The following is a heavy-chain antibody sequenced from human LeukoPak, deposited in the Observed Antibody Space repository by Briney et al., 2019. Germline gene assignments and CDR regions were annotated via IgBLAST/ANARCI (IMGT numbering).Heavy chain of an antibody. Sequence: GGSLRLSCAASGFTFSRYSMNWVRQAPGKGLEWVSSISDSSTYIFNADPVQGRFTISRDDAKNSLFLQMNSLRVEDTAVYYCLRVVYCSGGTCSYYFDYWGQGTQVTVSS. CDR2: ISDSSTYI. D-gene: IGHD2-15*01. J-gene: IGHJ4*02. CDR1: GFTFSRYS. V-gene: IGHV3-21*01. CDR3: LRVVYCSGGTCSYYFDY.